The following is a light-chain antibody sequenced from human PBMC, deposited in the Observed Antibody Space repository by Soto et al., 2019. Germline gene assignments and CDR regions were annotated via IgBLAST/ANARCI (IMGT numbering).Light chain of an antibody. CDR3: SSYTSSSTLYV. CDR2: EVS. J-gene: IGLJ1*01. V-gene: IGLV2-14*01. CDR1: SSDVGGYNY. Sequence: LTQPASVSGSPGQSITISCTGTSSDVGGYNYVSWYQQHPGKAPKLMIYEVSNRPPGVSNRFSGSKSGNTASLTISGLQAEDEADYYCSSYTSSSTLYVFGTGTKVTVL.